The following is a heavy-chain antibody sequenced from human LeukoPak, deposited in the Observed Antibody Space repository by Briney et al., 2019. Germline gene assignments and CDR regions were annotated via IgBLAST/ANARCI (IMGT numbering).Heavy chain of an antibody. D-gene: IGHD3-22*01. CDR3: ASIYYDSNGSRPYYYGMDV. CDR2: INPNSGGT. J-gene: IGHJ6*02. Sequence: ASVKVSCKASGYTFTGYYMHWVRQAPGQGLEWMGWINPNSGGTNYAQKFQGRVTMTRDTSISTAYMELSRLRSDDTAVYYCASIYYDSNGSRPYYYGMDVWGQGTTVTVSS. CDR1: GYTFTGYY. V-gene: IGHV1-2*02.